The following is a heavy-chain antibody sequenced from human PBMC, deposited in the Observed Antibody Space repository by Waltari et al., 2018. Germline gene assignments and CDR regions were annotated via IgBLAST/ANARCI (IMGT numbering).Heavy chain of an antibody. V-gene: IGHV3-66*03. CDR1: GFTVSSNY. D-gene: IGHD6-13*01. Sequence: EVQLVESGGCLIQPGGSLRLSCAVSGFTVSSNYMSWVRQAPGKGLEWVSVIYSGGSTYYADSVKGRFTISRDNSKNTLYLQMNSLRAEDTAVYYCAIIAAAAAFDIWGQGTMVTVSS. CDR2: IYSGGST. J-gene: IGHJ3*02. CDR3: AIIAAAAAFDI.